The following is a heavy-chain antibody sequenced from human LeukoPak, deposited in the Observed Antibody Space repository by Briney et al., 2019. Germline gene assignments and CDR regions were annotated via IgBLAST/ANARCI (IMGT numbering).Heavy chain of an antibody. Sequence: PGGSLRLSCAASGFTFSDNYMSWIRQAPGKGLEWVSYISSSGNYANYANSVKGRFTNSRDNAKNSLYLQMNSLRAEDTAVYYCARGGYDILTGTSFFDPWGQGTLVT. CDR3: ARGGYDILTGTSFFDP. CDR2: ISSSGNYA. J-gene: IGHJ5*02. CDR1: GFTFSDNY. D-gene: IGHD3-9*01. V-gene: IGHV3-11*05.